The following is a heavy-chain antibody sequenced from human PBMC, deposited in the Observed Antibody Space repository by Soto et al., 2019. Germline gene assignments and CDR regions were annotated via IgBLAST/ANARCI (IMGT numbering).Heavy chain of an antibody. J-gene: IGHJ4*02. Sequence: EMALLESGGGLVQPGGSLRLSCEVSGVAFSFYSMSWVRQAPGKGLEWVARISGNGATTYYAASGKGRFTFSRDNSKNTVHLQMNSLRGEDTAVYYCAKDRGGFTSGWEFFDFWGQGTLVTVSS. CDR3: AKDRGGFTSGWEFFDF. CDR1: GVAFSFYS. CDR2: ISGNGATT. D-gene: IGHD6-19*01. V-gene: IGHV3-23*01.